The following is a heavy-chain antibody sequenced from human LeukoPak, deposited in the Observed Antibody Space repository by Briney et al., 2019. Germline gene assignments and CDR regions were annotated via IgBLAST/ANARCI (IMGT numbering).Heavy chain of an antibody. CDR2: INPNSGGT. V-gene: IGHV1-2*02. CDR1: GYTFTGYF. J-gene: IGHJ4*02. Sequence: ASVKVSCKTSGYTFTGYFMQWVRQAPGQGLEWVGWINPNSGGTNYAQKFRGRVTVTRDTSISTAYMELSSLRSDDTAVYYCARVRTATGVVNLGDSCGQGSLVTVSS. D-gene: IGHD3-3*01. CDR3: ARVRTATGVVNLGDS.